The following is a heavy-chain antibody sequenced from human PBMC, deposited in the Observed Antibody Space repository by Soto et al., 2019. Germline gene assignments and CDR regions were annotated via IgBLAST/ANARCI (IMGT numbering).Heavy chain of an antibody. CDR3: ARAPPYYYDSSGFLGPFDP. Sequence: PSETLALTCTVSGGSVSSGSYYWSWIRQPPGKGLEWIGYIYYSGSTNYNPSLKSRVTISVDTSKNQFSLKLSSVTAADTAVYYCARAPPYYYDSSGFLGPFDPWGQGTLVTVS. CDR2: IYYSGST. J-gene: IGHJ5*02. D-gene: IGHD3-22*01. CDR1: GGSVSSGSYY. V-gene: IGHV4-61*01.